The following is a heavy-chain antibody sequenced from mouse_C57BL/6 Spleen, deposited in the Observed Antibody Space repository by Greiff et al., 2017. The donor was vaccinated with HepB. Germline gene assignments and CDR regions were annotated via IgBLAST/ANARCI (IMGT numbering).Heavy chain of an antibody. CDR2: IYPGDGDT. CDR1: GYAFSSSW. Sequence: VQLQQSGPELVKPGASVKISCKASGYAFSSSWMNWVKQRPGKGLEWIGRIYPGDGDTNYNGTFKGKATLTADKSSSTAYMQLSSLTSEDSAVYFCARKNYGYLDYWGQGTTLTVSS. D-gene: IGHD1-1*02. J-gene: IGHJ2*01. CDR3: ARKNYGYLDY. V-gene: IGHV1-82*01.